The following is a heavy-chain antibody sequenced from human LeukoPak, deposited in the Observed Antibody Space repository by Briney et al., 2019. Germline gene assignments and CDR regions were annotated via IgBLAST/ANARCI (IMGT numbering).Heavy chain of an antibody. Sequence: GGSLRLSCAASGFTVSSNYMTWVRQAPGKGLEWVSVIYSGGTTYYADSVKGRFTISRDNSKNTLCLQVNSLRAEDTAVYYCATGTSVSFDHWGQGTLVTVSS. J-gene: IGHJ4*02. CDR2: IYSGGTT. V-gene: IGHV3-66*01. D-gene: IGHD1-14*01. CDR3: ATGTSVSFDH. CDR1: GFTVSSNY.